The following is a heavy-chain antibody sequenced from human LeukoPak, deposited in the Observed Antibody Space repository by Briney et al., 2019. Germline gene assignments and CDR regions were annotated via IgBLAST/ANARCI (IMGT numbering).Heavy chain of an antibody. V-gene: IGHV3-30*18. CDR3: AKIEEGTGSYYTGLSPWPIDY. J-gene: IGHJ4*02. D-gene: IGHD3-10*01. Sequence: GRSLRLSCAASGFTFSSYGMHWVRQAPGKGLEWVAVMSYDGSNKYYADSVKGRSTISRDNSKNTLYLQMNSLRAEDTAVYYCAKIEEGTGSYYTGLSPWPIDYWGQGTLVTVSS. CDR2: MSYDGSNK. CDR1: GFTFSSYG.